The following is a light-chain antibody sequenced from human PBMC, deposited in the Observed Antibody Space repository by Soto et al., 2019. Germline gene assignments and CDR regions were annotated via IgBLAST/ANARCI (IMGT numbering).Light chain of an antibody. CDR1: SSDIGGYNH. CDR2: DVD. J-gene: IGLJ3*02. V-gene: IGLV2-14*03. Sequence: QSALTQPTSVSGSPGQSITNSCTGVSSDIGGYNHVSWYQQHPGKVPRLIIYDVDNRPLGVSNRFSGSQSGNMASLTISGLQAEDEADYYCCAYTARTTLSWVFGGGTKLTVL. CDR3: CAYTARTTLSWV.